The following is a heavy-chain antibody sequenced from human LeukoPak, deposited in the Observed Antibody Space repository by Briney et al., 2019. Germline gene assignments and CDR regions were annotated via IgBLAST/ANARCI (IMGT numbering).Heavy chain of an antibody. CDR2: INHSGST. CDR3: ARLAGTSDY. Sequence: KPSETLSLTCAVSGGSFSGYYWSWIRQPPGKGLEWIGEINHSGSTNYNPSLKSRVTISVDTSKNQFSLKLSSVTAADTAVYYCARLAGTSDYWGQGTLVTVSS. D-gene: IGHD6-19*01. V-gene: IGHV4-34*01. CDR1: GGSFSGYY. J-gene: IGHJ4*02.